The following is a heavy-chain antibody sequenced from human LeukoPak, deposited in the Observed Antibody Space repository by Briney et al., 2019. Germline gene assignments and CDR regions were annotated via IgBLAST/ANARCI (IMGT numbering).Heavy chain of an antibody. V-gene: IGHV3-30*02. CDR3: ARLYCSGGSCYDFDAFDI. CDR2: IRYDGSNK. D-gene: IGHD2-15*01. J-gene: IGHJ3*02. CDR1: GFTFSSYG. Sequence: GGSLRLSCAASGFTFSSYGMHWVRQAPGKGLEWVSFIRYDGSNKYYADSVKGRFTISRDNSKNTLYLQMNSLRAEDTAVYYCARLYCSGGSCYDFDAFDIWGQGTMVTVSS.